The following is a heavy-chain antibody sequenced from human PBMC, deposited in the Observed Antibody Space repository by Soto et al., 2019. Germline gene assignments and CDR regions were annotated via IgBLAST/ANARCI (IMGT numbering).Heavy chain of an antibody. V-gene: IGHV1-69*01. CDR2: IIPIFGTA. CDR3: EGNMVREPPFDP. J-gene: IGHJ5*02. Sequence: QVQLVQSGAEVKKPGSSVKVSCKASGGTFSSYAISWVRQAPGQGLEWMGGIIPIFGTANYAQKFQGRVTITADESTSTAYMELSSLRSENTAVYYCEGNMVREPPFDPWGQGTLVTVSS. D-gene: IGHD3-10*01. CDR1: GGTFSSYA.